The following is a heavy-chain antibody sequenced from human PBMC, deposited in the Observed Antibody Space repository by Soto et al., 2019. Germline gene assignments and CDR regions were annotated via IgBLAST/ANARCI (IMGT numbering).Heavy chain of an antibody. D-gene: IGHD6-13*01. CDR3: AKDLRTYSSRRPEPLDY. CDR1: GFTFSSYG. CDR2: ISYDGSNK. Sequence: PGGSLRLSCAASGFTFSSYGMHWVRQAPGKGLEWVAVISYDGSNKYYADSVKGRFTISRDNSKNTLYLQMNSLRAEDTAVYYCAKDLRTYSSRRPEPLDYWGQGTLVTVSS. J-gene: IGHJ4*02. V-gene: IGHV3-30*18.